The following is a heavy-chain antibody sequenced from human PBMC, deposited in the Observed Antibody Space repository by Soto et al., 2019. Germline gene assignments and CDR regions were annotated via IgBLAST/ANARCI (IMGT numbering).Heavy chain of an antibody. CDR1: GFTFSSYW. CDR2: INGDGSST. V-gene: IGHV3-74*01. CDR3: ARELNYYNYHMDV. J-gene: IGHJ6*03. Sequence: GGSLRLSCAASGFTFSSYWMHWVRQAPGKGLVWVSRINGDGSSTRFADSVKGRFTISRDNAKNTLYLQMNSLRAEDTAVYYCARELNYYNYHMDVWGKGTTVTVSS.